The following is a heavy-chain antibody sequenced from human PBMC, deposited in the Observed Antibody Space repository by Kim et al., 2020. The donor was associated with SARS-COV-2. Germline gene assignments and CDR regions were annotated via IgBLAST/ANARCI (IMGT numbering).Heavy chain of an antibody. CDR3: AASYESSAYYHFDF. Sequence: SETLSLTCNVSGGSISSGGYYWSWIRQHPGKGLEWIGYIYYTGSTYYNPSLESRLTISVDTSKNHFSLKLSSVTAADTAVYYCAASYESSAYYHFDFWGQGTLVTVSS. V-gene: IGHV4-31*03. J-gene: IGHJ4*02. D-gene: IGHD3-22*01. CDR2: IYYTGST. CDR1: GGSISSGGYY.